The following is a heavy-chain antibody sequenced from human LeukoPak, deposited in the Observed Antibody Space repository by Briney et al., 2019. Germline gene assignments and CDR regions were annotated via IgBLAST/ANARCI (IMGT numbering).Heavy chain of an antibody. CDR1: GFTFSSYW. V-gene: IGHV3-7*01. J-gene: IGHJ4*02. D-gene: IGHD3-22*01. CDR2: IRQDGSEK. CDR3: ARVAVDSRLRE. Sequence: PGGSLRLSCAASGFTFSSYWMSWVRQAPGKGLEWVANIRQDGSEKYYVDSVKGRFTISRDNAKNSLYLQMNSLRAEDTAVYYCARVAVDSRLREWGQGTLATVSS.